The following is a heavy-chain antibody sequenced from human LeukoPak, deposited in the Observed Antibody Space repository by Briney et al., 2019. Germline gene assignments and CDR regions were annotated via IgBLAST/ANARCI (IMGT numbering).Heavy chain of an antibody. J-gene: IGHJ4*02. CDR3: AKGLSSGWNLKGSDY. D-gene: IGHD6-19*01. Sequence: SGRCLSLSRAVSVLTLSSFATSWVRHAPGKGLEWVSSISGSGGTTYYAESVKGRFTISRDNSKNTLYLQMSSLRAEETAVYYCAKGLSSGWNLKGSDYWGQGTLVIVSS. V-gene: IGHV3-23*01. CDR1: VLTLSSFA. CDR2: ISGSGGTT.